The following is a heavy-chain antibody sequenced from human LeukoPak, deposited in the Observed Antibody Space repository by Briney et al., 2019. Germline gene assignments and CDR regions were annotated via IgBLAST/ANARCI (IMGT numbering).Heavy chain of an antibody. D-gene: IGHD3-22*01. CDR3: ARRTYYYDSSGYYDDY. J-gene: IGHJ4*02. Sequence: GGSLRLSCAASGFTFSDYYMSWIRQAPGKGLEWVSYISSSSSYTNYADSVKGRFTISRDNTKNSLYLQMNSLRAEDTAVYYCARRTYYYDSSGYYDDYWGQGTLVTVSS. V-gene: IGHV3-11*03. CDR2: ISSSSSYT. CDR1: GFTFSDYY.